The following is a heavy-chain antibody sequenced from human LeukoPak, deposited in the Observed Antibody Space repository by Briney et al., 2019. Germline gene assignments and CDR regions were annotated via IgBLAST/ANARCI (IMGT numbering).Heavy chain of an antibody. D-gene: IGHD5-18*01. CDR3: ARGDTALVDYYYYMDV. CDR1: GFTFSSYE. CDR2: ISSSGSTI. J-gene: IGHJ6*03. Sequence: GGSLRLSCAASGFTFSSYEMNWVRQAPGKGLEWVSYISSSGSTIYYADSVKGRFTVSRDNAKNSLYLQTNSLRAEDTAVYYCARGDTALVDYYYYMDVWGKGTTVTISS. V-gene: IGHV3-48*03.